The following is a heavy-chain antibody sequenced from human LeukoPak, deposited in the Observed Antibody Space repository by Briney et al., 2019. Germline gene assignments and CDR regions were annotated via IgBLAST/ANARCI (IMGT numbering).Heavy chain of an antibody. Sequence: HPGGSLRLSCAASGFTFNNYGMHWVRQAPGKGLEWVSVIYSGGRTYYADSVKGRFTISRDNSKNTLYLQMNRLRAEDTAVYYCARAGPSSSWHQFDYWGQGTLVTVSS. CDR1: GFTFNNYG. CDR2: IYSGGRT. D-gene: IGHD6-13*01. J-gene: IGHJ4*02. CDR3: ARAGPSSSWHQFDY. V-gene: IGHV3-NL1*01.